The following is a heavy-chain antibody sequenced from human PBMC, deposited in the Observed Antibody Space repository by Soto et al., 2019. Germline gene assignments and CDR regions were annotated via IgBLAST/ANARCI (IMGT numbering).Heavy chain of an antibody. CDR2: IWYDGSNK. CDR1: GFTFSRYA. Sequence: QVQLVESGGGVVQPGRSLRLSCAASGFTFSRYAMHWVRQAPGKGLEWVAVIWYDGSNKYNAESVKGRFTISRDNSKNTLYLQMNSLRAEDTAVYYCARKDCGDYGRGMDVWGQGTTVTVSS. D-gene: IGHD4-17*01. CDR3: ARKDCGDYGRGMDV. V-gene: IGHV3-33*01. J-gene: IGHJ6*02.